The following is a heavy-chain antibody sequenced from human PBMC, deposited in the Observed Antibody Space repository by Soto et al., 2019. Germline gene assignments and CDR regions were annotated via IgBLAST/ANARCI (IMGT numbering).Heavy chain of an antibody. CDR2: ISYDGSNK. CDR3: ARGGIAGAVVLDY. D-gene: IGHD6-19*01. CDR1: GFTFSSYA. Sequence: QVQLVESGGGVVQPGRSLRLSCAASGFTFSSYAMHWVRQAPGKGLEWVAVISYDGSNKYYADSVTGRFTISRDNSKNTLYLQMNSLRAEDTAVYYCARGGIAGAVVLDYWGQGTLVTVSS. J-gene: IGHJ4*02. V-gene: IGHV3-30-3*01.